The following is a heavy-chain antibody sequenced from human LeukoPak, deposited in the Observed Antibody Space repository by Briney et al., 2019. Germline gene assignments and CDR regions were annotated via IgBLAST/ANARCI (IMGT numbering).Heavy chain of an antibody. J-gene: IGHJ6*04. CDR3: ARVRYYDFWRGPPPDGMGV. Sequence: GASVKVSCKASGYTFTSYDINWVRQATGQGLGWMGWMNPNSGNTGYAQKFQGRVTMTRNTSISTAYMELSSLRSEDTAVYYCARVRYYDFWRGPPPDGMGVWGKGTTVTVSS. CDR2: MNPNSGNT. V-gene: IGHV1-8*01. D-gene: IGHD3-3*01. CDR1: GYTFTSYD.